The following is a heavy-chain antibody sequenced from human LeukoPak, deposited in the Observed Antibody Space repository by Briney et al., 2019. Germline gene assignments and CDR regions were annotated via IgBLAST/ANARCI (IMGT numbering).Heavy chain of an antibody. D-gene: IGHD3-10*01. V-gene: IGHV4-61*02. Sequence: PSETLSLTCTVSGNSISSGDNYWSWIRQPAGKGLEWIGRIYTSGSTNYNPSLKSRVTISVDTSKNRFSLKLSSVTAADTAVYYCARRRGYGSGSYYKVNYMDVWGKGTTVTISS. CDR3: ARRRGYGSGSYYKVNYMDV. CDR2: IYTSGST. CDR1: GNSISSGDNY. J-gene: IGHJ6*03.